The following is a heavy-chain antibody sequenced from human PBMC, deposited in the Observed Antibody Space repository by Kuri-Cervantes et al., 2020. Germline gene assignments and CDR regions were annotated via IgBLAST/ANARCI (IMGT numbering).Heavy chain of an antibody. CDR1: GYTFTTYD. CDR3: ARVRYCSGGSCYSTPYYYYMDV. V-gene: IGHV1-8*03. Sequence: ASVKVSCKASGYTFTTYDINWVRQATGQGLEWMGWMNPKSGSTGYAQKFQGRVTITTDESTSTAYMELSSLRSEDTAVYYCARVRYCSGGSCYSTPYYYYMDVWGKGTTVTVSS. J-gene: IGHJ6*03. D-gene: IGHD2-15*01. CDR2: MNPKSGST.